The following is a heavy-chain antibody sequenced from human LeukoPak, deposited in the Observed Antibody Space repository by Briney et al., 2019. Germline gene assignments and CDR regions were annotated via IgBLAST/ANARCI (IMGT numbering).Heavy chain of an antibody. CDR1: GFTFNSYT. Sequence: GGSLRLSCAASGFTFNSYTMNWVRQAPGKGLEWVSSISSGSSYIYYADSVKGRFTISRDNSKNTLYLQMNSLRAEDTAVYYCAKDRRDGYNPDTFDYWGQGTLVTVSS. V-gene: IGHV3-21*04. CDR2: ISSGSSYI. D-gene: IGHD5-24*01. CDR3: AKDRRDGYNPDTFDY. J-gene: IGHJ4*02.